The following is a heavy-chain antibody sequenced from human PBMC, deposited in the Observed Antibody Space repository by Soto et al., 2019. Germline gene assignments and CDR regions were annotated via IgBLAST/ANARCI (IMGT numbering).Heavy chain of an antibody. CDR2: ISSNGGST. D-gene: IGHD5-12*01. Sequence: HPGGSLRLSCAASGFTFSSYAMHWVRQAPGKGLEYVSAISSNGGSTYYANSVKGRFTISRDNSKNTLYLQMGSLRAEDMAVYYCARDPFGPADYYYYYYYMDVWGKGTTVTVSS. CDR3: ARDPFGPADYYYYYYYMDV. J-gene: IGHJ6*03. CDR1: GFTFSSYA. V-gene: IGHV3-64*01.